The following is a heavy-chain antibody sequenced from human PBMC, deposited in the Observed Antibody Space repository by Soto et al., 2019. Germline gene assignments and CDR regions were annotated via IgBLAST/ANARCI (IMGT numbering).Heavy chain of an antibody. CDR2: INPSGGST. Sequence: ASVKVSCKASGYTFTSYYMHWVRQAPGQGLEWMEIINPSGGSTSYAQKFQGRVTMTRDTSTSTVYMELSSLRSEDTAVYYCARWLRAAAVTDYWGQGTLVTVSS. CDR1: GYTFTSYY. J-gene: IGHJ4*02. D-gene: IGHD6-13*01. V-gene: IGHV1-46*01. CDR3: ARWLRAAAVTDY.